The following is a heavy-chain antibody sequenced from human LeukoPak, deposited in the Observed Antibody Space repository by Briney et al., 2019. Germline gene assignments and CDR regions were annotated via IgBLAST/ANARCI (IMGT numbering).Heavy chain of an antibody. CDR1: GYTFTGYY. J-gene: IGHJ4*02. V-gene: IGHV1-2*02. D-gene: IGHD5-12*01. CDR2: INPNSGGT. CDR3: ATAKEYSGYEENFDD. Sequence: ASVKVSCKASGYTFTGYYMHWVRQAPGQGLEWMGWINPNSGGTNYAQKFQGRVTMTRDTSISTAYMELSRLRSDDTAVYYCATAKEYSGYEENFDDWGQGTLVTVSS.